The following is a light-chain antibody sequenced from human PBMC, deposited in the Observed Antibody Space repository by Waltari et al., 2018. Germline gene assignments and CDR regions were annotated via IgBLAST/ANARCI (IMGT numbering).Light chain of an antibody. CDR1: QSVTSH. CDR2: GAS. CDR3: LQYNDWPPWT. J-gene: IGKJ1*01. Sequence: EIVMTQSPATLSVSPGERATPSCRASQSVTSHLAWYHQKPGQAPKLLIFGASTRAADIPARFSGSGSGTEFTLTISSLQSEDFAVYYCLQYNDWPPWTFGQGTKVEI. V-gene: IGKV3-15*01.